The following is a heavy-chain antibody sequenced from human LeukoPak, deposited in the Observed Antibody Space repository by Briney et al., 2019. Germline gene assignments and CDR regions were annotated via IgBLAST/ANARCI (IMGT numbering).Heavy chain of an antibody. Sequence: GGSLRLSCAASGFTFSSYSMNWVRQAPGKGLEWVANIKQDGSEKYYVDSVKGRSTISRDNAKNSLYLQMNSLRAEDTAVYYCARDRSGSYPFDYWGQGTLVTVSS. CDR3: ARDRSGSYPFDY. V-gene: IGHV3-7*01. J-gene: IGHJ4*02. D-gene: IGHD1-26*01. CDR1: GFTFSSYS. CDR2: IKQDGSEK.